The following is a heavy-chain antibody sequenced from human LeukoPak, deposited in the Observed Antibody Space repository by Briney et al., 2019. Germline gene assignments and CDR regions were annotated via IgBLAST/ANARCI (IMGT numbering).Heavy chain of an antibody. D-gene: IGHD2-15*01. CDR3: ASSWLGHCSGGSCFINWFDP. CDR1: GFTFRSHW. J-gene: IGHJ5*02. CDR2: ISYDGSNK. Sequence: GGSLRLSCAASGFTFRSHWMHWVRQAPGKGLEWVAVISYDGSNKYYADSVKGRFTISRDNSKNTLYLQMNSLRAEDTAVYYCASSWLGHCSGGSCFINWFDPWGQGTLVTVSS. V-gene: IGHV3-30*03.